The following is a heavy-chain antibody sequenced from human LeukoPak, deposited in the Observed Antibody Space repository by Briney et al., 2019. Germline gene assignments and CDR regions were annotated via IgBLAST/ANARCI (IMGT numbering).Heavy chain of an antibody. D-gene: IGHD6-13*01. J-gene: IGHJ4*02. V-gene: IGHV4-39*07. CDR2: IYYSGST. CDR3: ARDPIGIAAAGTYQRTDY. CDR1: GGSISSSSYY. Sequence: PSETLSLTCTVSGGSISSSSYYWGWIRQPPGKGLEWIGSIYYSGSTYYNPSLKSRVTISVDTSKNQFSLKLSSVTAADTAVYYCARDPIGIAAAGTYQRTDYWGQGTLVTVSS.